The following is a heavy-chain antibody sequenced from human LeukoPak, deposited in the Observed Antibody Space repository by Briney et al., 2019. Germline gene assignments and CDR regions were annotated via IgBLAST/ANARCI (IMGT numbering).Heavy chain of an antibody. V-gene: IGHV3-23*01. Sequence: GGSLRLSCAASGFTFSTHAMSWVRQAPGKGLEWVSAVTSGGSTYNADSVKGRFTISRDDSKNMLYLQMNSLRAEDTAVYYCAKDQGYSGYDPLDYWGQGTLVTVSS. D-gene: IGHD5-12*01. CDR3: AKDQGYSGYDPLDY. CDR1: GFTFSTHA. J-gene: IGHJ4*02. CDR2: VTSGGST.